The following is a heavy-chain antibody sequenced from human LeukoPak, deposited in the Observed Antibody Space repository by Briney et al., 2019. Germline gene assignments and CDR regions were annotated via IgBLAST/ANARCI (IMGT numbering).Heavy chain of an antibody. CDR3: AGTYGSGSYHLDN. J-gene: IGHJ4*02. CDR1: GFTFSDYY. V-gene: IGHV3-11*04. Sequence: GGSLRLSCATSGFTFSDYYMSWVRQAPGKGLEWVSYISTSTTTIYYANSVRGRFTISRDNVKNSLYLQMDSLRAEDSAVYYCAGTYGSGSYHLDNWGQGTLVTVSS. CDR2: ISTSTTTI. D-gene: IGHD3-10*01.